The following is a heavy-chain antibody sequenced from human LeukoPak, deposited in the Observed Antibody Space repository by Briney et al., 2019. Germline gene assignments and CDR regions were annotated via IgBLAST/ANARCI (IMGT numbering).Heavy chain of an antibody. CDR3: ARVGPYCSGASCSSSFRVRWFDP. CDR2: MNANSGNT. V-gene: IGHV1-8*01. Sequence: ASVKVSCKASGYTFTSYDINWVRPATGQGLGWRGWMNANSGNTGYAQKFQRRSIMTRNTSISTVYMELIILRSEDTAVYYCARVGPYCSGASCSSSFRVRWFDPWGQGTLVTVSS. J-gene: IGHJ5*02. CDR1: GYTFTSYD. D-gene: IGHD2-15*01.